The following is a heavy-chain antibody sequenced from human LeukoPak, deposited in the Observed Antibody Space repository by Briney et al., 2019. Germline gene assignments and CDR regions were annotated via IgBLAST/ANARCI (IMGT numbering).Heavy chain of an antibody. CDR2: INPNSGDT. Sequence: ASVKVSCKASGYIFTGYYMHWVRQAPGQGLEWMGWINPNSGDTNYAQKFQGRVTMTRDTSISTAYMELSRLRSDDTAVYYCARVVTMVRGVDWFDPWGQGTLVTVSS. CDR1: GYIFTGYY. V-gene: IGHV1-2*02. D-gene: IGHD3-10*01. CDR3: ARVVTMVRGVDWFDP. J-gene: IGHJ5*02.